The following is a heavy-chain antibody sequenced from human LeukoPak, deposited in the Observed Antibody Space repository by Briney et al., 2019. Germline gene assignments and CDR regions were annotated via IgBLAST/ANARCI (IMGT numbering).Heavy chain of an antibody. CDR3: ASLVVDTAMVDY. J-gene: IGHJ4*02. D-gene: IGHD5-18*01. Sequence: ASVKVSCKASGGTFSSYAISWVRQAPGQGLEWMGGIIPIFGTASYAQKFQGRVTITADKSTSTAYMELSSLRSEDTAVYYCASLVVDTAMVDYWGQGTLVTVSS. CDR2: IIPIFGTA. CDR1: GGTFSSYA. V-gene: IGHV1-69*06.